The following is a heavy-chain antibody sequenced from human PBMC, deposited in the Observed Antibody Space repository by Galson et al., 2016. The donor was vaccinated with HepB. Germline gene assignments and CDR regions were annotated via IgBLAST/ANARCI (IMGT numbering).Heavy chain of an antibody. J-gene: IGHJ6*01. Sequence: SLRLSCAAAGFTFSNYAMSWVRQAPGKGLEGVSTIRGSGDSTDYADSGTGRFTISRDKSKNTLYLQMDSLRAEDTAVYYCARGVTIFGVVTNPSDVWGQGTTVTVSS. V-gene: IGHV3-23*01. D-gene: IGHD3-3*01. CDR3: ARGVTIFGVVTNPSDV. CDR1: GFTFSNYA. CDR2: IRGSGDST.